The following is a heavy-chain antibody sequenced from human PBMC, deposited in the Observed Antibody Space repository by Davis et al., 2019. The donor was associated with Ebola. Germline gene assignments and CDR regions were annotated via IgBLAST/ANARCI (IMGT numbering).Heavy chain of an antibody. Sequence: GGSLRLSCAASGFTFSSYWMSWVRQAPGKGLEWVANIKQDGSEKYYVDSVKGRFTISRDNAKNSLYLQMNSLRAEDTAVYYCARRLLDYYYYYGMDVWGKGTTVTVSS. J-gene: IGHJ6*04. CDR2: IKQDGSEK. CDR3: ARRLLDYYYYYGMDV. V-gene: IGHV3-7*01. D-gene: IGHD3-22*01. CDR1: GFTFSSYW.